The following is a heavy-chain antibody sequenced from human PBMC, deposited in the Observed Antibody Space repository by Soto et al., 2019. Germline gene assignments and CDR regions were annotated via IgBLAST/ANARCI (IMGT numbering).Heavy chain of an antibody. V-gene: IGHV4-39*01. J-gene: IGHJ4*02. CDR3: ARHDYGDYHAAFDY. D-gene: IGHD4-17*01. Sequence: SGTLSLTCTFSCGSIISSSYYWGWIRQPPGKGLEWIGSIYYSGSTYYNPSLKSRVTISVDTSKNQSSLKPSSVTAADTAVYYCARHDYGDYHAAFDYWGQGTLVTVSS. CDR1: CGSIISSSYY. CDR2: IYYSGST.